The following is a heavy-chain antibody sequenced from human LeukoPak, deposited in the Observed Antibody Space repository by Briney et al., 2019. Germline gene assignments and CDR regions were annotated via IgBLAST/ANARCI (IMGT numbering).Heavy chain of an antibody. CDR1: GFTFSSYW. V-gene: IGHV3-7*04. Sequence: GGSLRLSCAASGFTFSSYWMSWVRQAPGKGLEWVANIKQDGSEKYYVDSVKGRLTISRDNAKNSLYLQVNSLRAEDTAVYYCARVTTVTTSDFDYWGQGTLVTVSS. D-gene: IGHD4-17*01. J-gene: IGHJ4*02. CDR3: ARVTTVTTSDFDY. CDR2: IKQDGSEK.